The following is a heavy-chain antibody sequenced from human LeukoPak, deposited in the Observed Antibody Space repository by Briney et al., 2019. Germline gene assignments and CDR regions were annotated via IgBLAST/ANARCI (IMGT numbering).Heavy chain of an antibody. Sequence: GGSLRLSCAASGFTFSSYGMHWVRQAPGKGLEWVAFIRYDGSNKYYANSVKGRFTISRDNSKNTLYLQMNSLRAEDTAVYYCAKDLAQGTAARCSAYAFDIWGQGTMVTVSS. D-gene: IGHD6-6*01. CDR2: IRYDGSNK. V-gene: IGHV3-30*02. CDR3: AKDLAQGTAARCSAYAFDI. J-gene: IGHJ3*02. CDR1: GFTFSSYG.